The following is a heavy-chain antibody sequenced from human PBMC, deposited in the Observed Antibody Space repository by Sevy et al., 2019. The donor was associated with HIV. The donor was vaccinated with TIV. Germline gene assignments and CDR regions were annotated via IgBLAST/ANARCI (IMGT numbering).Heavy chain of an antibody. CDR1: GYTFTSYD. Sequence: ASVKVSCKSSGYTFTSYDINWVRQATGQGLEWMGWMNPNSGNTGYAKKFQGRVTMTRNTSISTAYMELSSLRYKDTAVYYCAGEAFDIWGQGTMVTVSS. J-gene: IGHJ3*02. V-gene: IGHV1-8*01. D-gene: IGHD3-10*01. CDR2: MNPNSGNT. CDR3: AGEAFDI.